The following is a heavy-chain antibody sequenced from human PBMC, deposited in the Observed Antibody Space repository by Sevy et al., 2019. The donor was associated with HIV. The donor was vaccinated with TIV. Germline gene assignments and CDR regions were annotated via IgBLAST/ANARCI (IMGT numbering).Heavy chain of an antibody. Sequence: GGSLRLSCAASGFTFSSYSMNWVRQAPGKGLEWVSYISSSSSTIYYADSVKGRFTISRDNAKNSLYLQMNSLRDEDTAVYYSARDIYYDILTGLSDAFDIWGQGTMVTVSS. CDR2: ISSSSSTI. CDR3: ARDIYYDILTGLSDAFDI. V-gene: IGHV3-48*02. CDR1: GFTFSSYS. D-gene: IGHD3-9*01. J-gene: IGHJ3*02.